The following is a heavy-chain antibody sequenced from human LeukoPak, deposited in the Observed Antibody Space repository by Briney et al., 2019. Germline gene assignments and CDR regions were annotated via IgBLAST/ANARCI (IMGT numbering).Heavy chain of an antibody. CDR2: INHSGGT. Sequence: PSETLSLTCAVYGGSFSGYYWSWIRQPPGKGLEWIGEINHSGGTNYNPSLKSRVTISVDTSKNQFSLKLSSVTAADTAVYYCARHRGSSSLFDYWGQGTLVTVSS. V-gene: IGHV4-34*01. CDR3: ARHRGSSSLFDY. CDR1: GGSFSGYY. J-gene: IGHJ4*02. D-gene: IGHD6-6*01.